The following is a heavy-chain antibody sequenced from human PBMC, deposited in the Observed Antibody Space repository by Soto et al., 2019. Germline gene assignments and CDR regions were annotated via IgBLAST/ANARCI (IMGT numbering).Heavy chain of an antibody. V-gene: IGHV3-23*01. CDR2: ISGSGGST. CDR3: AKDIFRYSYDSSGYTDY. J-gene: IGHJ4*02. Sequence: EVQLLESGGGLVQPGGSLRLSCAASGFTFSSYAMSWVRQAPGKGLEWVSAISGSGGSTYYSESVQGRVTISRDNSKNTLYMKMNSLRAEDTAVYYCAKDIFRYSYDSSGYTDYWGQGPLVTVSS. D-gene: IGHD3-22*01. CDR1: GFTFSSYA.